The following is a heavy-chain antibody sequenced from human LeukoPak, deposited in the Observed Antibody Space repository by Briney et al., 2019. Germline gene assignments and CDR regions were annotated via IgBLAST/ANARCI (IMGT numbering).Heavy chain of an antibody. Sequence: PGGSLRLSCAASGFTFSSYSMNWVRQAPGKGLEWVSSISSSSSYIYYADSVKGRFTISRDNAKNSLYLQMNSLRAEDTAVYYCARDPGPRTHFQHWGQGTLVTVSS. CDR1: GFTFSSYS. J-gene: IGHJ1*01. V-gene: IGHV3-21*01. CDR2: ISSSSSYI. CDR3: ARDPGPRTHFQH.